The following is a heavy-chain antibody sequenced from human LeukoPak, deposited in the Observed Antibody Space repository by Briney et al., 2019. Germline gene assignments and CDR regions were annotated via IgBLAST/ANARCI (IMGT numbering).Heavy chain of an antibody. CDR2: IGASGGST. CDR3: AKAHLLDWLLPFDY. D-gene: IGHD3/OR15-3a*01. CDR1: GFTFSSYA. Sequence: GGSLRLSCATSGFTFSSYAMSWVRQAPGKGLEWVSGIGASGGSTYYADSVKGRFTISRDNSKNTLYLQMNSLRGEDTGVYYCAKAHLLDWLLPFDYWGQGTLVTVSS. J-gene: IGHJ4*02. V-gene: IGHV3-23*01.